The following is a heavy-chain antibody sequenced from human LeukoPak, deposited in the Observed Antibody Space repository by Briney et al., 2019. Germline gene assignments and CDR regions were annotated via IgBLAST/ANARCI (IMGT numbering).Heavy chain of an antibody. CDR2: INPDGGGT. CDR3: TREVRVGNWFDS. Sequence: ASVKVSCKASGYSFTDYYIHWVRQAPGQGLEWMGWINPDGGGTNYAQKFQGGVTMTRDTSIRTVYMYLSRLRSDDAAIYYCTREVRVGNWFDSWGQGTLVTVSS. CDR1: GYSFTDYY. J-gene: IGHJ5*01. D-gene: IGHD2-15*01. V-gene: IGHV1-2*02.